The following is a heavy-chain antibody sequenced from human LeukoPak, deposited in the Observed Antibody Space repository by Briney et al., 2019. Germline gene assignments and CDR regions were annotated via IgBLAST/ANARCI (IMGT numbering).Heavy chain of an antibody. CDR2: IIPKSGAT. CDR1: GYTFINHA. V-gene: IGHV1-2*02. Sequence: ASVKVSCKSSGYTFINHAISWVRLAPGHGLEWMGWIIPKSGATNFAQRFRDRVTVTSDTSTVYMDLSRLTSDDTAVYYCARDLRSGGVAYGQDSWGQGTLVTVSS. J-gene: IGHJ4*02. D-gene: IGHD3-10*01. CDR3: ARDLRSGGVAYGQDS.